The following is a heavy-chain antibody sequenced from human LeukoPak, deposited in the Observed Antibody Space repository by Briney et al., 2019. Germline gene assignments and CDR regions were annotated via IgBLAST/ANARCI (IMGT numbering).Heavy chain of an antibody. CDR3: ARDGGIATPPPDREWFDP. CDR1: GGTFSSYA. V-gene: IGHV1-69*06. J-gene: IGHJ5*02. D-gene: IGHD6-13*01. CDR2: IIPIFGTA. Sequence: PRASVKVSCKASGGTFSSYAISWVRQAPGQGLEWMGGIIPIFGTANYAQKFQGRVTITADKSTSTAYMELSSLRSEDTAVYYCARDGGIATPPPDREWFDPWGQGTLVTVSS.